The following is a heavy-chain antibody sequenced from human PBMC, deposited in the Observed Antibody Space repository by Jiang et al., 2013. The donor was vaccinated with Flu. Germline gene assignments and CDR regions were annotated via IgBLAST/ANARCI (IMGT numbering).Heavy chain of an antibody. V-gene: IGHV3-7*01. D-gene: IGHD7-27*01. CDR3: ARFTWGHDGDY. Sequence: YYVDSVKGRFTISRDNAKNSLYLQMNSLRAEDTAVYYCARFTWGHDGDYWGQGTLVTVSS. J-gene: IGHJ4*02.